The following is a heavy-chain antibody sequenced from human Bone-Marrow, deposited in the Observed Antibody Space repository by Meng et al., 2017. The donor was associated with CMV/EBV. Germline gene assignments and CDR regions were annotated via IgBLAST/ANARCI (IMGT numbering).Heavy chain of an antibody. V-gene: IGHV3-30*04. CDR2: ISYDGSNK. CDR3: ARDTERITIFGVVRTYYYYYGMDV. J-gene: IGHJ6*02. CDR1: GFTFSSYA. D-gene: IGHD3-3*01. Sequence: GGSLRLSCAASGFTFSSYAMHWVRQAPGKGLEWVAVISYDGSNKYYADSVKGRFTISRDNSKNTLYLQMNSLRAEDTAVYYCARDTERITIFGVVRTYYYYYGMDVWGQGPTVTVSS.